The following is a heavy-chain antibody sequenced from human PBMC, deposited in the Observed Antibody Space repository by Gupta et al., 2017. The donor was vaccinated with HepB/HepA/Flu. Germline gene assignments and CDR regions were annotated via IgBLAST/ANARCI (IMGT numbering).Heavy chain of an antibody. Sequence: QVQLQESGPGLVKPSETLSLTCTVSGVSISDYYWSWIRQPAGKGLEWIGHIYISGSTNYNPSLKRRLTMSVDTSKNQFSLKVSSVTAADTAVYYGARVRGYFDGSGPETNWFDPWGQGTLVTVSS. D-gene: IGHD3-22*01. V-gene: IGHV4-4*07. CDR1: GVSISDYY. CDR3: ARVRGYFDGSGPETNWFDP. J-gene: IGHJ5*02. CDR2: IYISGST.